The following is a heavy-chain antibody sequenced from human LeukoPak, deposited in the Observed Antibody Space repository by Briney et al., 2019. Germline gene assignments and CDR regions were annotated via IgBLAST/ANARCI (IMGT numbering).Heavy chain of an antibody. J-gene: IGHJ4*02. D-gene: IGHD3-3*01. CDR1: GFTFSSYA. Sequence: AGGSLRLSCAASGFTFSSYAMTWVRQAPGKGLEWVSSINDSGGSTYYADSVKGRFTISRDNSKNTLYLQMNSLRAEDTAVYYCAKREYNFWSAYFFWGQGTLVTVSS. V-gene: IGHV3-23*01. CDR2: INDSGGST. CDR3: AKREYNFWSAYFF.